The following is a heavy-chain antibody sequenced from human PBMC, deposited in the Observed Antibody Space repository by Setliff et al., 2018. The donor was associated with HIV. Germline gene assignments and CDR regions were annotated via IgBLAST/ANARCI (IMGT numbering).Heavy chain of an antibody. CDR3: ARDGHYNFWSGYGYYYYHMDD. CDR2: INPSGGTT. J-gene: IGHJ6*03. V-gene: IGHV1-46*02. Sequence: ASVKVSCKVSGDTFNNYGLNWVRQAPGQGLEWLGIINPSGGTTNYAQKFQGRVTMTRDTSTSTLYMELSSLRSEDTAVYYCARDGHYNFWSGYGYYYYHMDDWGKGTTVTVSS. D-gene: IGHD3-3*01. CDR1: GDTFNNYG.